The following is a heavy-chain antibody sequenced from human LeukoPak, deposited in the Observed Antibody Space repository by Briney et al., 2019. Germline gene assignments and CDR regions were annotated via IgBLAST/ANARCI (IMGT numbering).Heavy chain of an antibody. D-gene: IGHD2-15*01. J-gene: IGHJ4*02. V-gene: IGHV3-30*02. CDR1: GFTFSSYG. CDR2: IRYDGSNK. Sequence: PGGSLRLSCAASGFTFSSYGMHWVRQAPGKGLEWVAFIRYDGSNKYYADSVKGRFTISRDNSKNTLYLQMNGLRAEDTAVYYCASGPPYSFEYWGQGTLVTVSS. CDR3: ASGPPYSFEY.